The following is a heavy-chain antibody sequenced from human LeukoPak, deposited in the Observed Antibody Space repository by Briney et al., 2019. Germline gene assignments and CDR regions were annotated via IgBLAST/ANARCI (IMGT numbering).Heavy chain of an antibody. J-gene: IGHJ6*03. Sequence: PSQTLSLTCTVSGGSISSGGYYWSWIRQPPGKGLEWIGYIYHSGSTYYNPSLKSRVTISVDRSKNQFSLKLSSVTAADTAVYYCARGDVVPAATSPMDVWGKGTTVTVSS. D-gene: IGHD2-2*01. CDR1: GGSISSGGYY. V-gene: IGHV4-30-2*01. CDR3: ARGDVVPAATSPMDV. CDR2: IYHSGST.